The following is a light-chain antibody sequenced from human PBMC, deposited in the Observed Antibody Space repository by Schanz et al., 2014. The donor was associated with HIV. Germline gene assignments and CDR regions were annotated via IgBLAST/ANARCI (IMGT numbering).Light chain of an antibody. CDR3: SSFAGNNIFV. CDR2: GNN. CDR1: SSNIGAGYD. J-gene: IGLJ1*01. V-gene: IGLV1-40*01. Sequence: QSVLTQPPSVSGAPGQRVTISCTGSSSNIGAGYDVHWYQQLPGTAPKLLIYGNNNRPSGVPDRFSGSKSGSSASLAISGLQADDEADYYCSSFAGNNIFVFGTGTKLTVL.